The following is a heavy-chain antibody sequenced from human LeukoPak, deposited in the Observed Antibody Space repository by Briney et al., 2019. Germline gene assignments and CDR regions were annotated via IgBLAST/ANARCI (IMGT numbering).Heavy chain of an antibody. CDR3: TRGSYGDYEY. J-gene: IGHJ4*02. CDR1: RFTFSSYT. D-gene: IGHD4-17*01. Sequence: GGSLRLSCSASRFTFSSYTMNWARQAPGKGLEWVSSIDPSSTYIYYADSVKGRFAISRDNAQNSLYLQMNSLRAEDTAVYYCTRGSYGDYEYWGQGTLVTVSS. V-gene: IGHV3-21*01. CDR2: IDPSSTYI.